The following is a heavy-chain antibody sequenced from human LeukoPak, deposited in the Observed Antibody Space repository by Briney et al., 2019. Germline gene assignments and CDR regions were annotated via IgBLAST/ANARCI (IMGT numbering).Heavy chain of an antibody. D-gene: IGHD3-9*01. CDR3: ARRYFDWYAFDI. V-gene: IGHV4-30-4*07. CDR2: IYYSGST. J-gene: IGHJ3*02. Sequence: SETLSLTCAVSGGSISSGGYSWSWIRQPPGKGLEWIGYIYYSGSTYYNPSLKSRVTISVDTSKNQFSLKLSSVTAADTAVYYCARRYFDWYAFDIWGQGTMVTVSS. CDR1: GGSISSGGYS.